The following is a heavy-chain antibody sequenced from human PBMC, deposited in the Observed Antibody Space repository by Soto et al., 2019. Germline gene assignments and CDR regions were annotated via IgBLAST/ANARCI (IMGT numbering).Heavy chain of an antibody. CDR1: GYSFTSYW. Sequence: GESLKISCKGSGYSFTSYWIGWVRQMPGKGLEWMGRIDPSDSYTNYSPSFRGHVTISADKSISTAYLQWSSLKASDTAMYYCASFEPAGGAFDIWGQGTMVTVSS. J-gene: IGHJ3*02. CDR2: IDPSDSYT. D-gene: IGHD2-2*01. V-gene: IGHV5-10-1*01. CDR3: ASFEPAGGAFDI.